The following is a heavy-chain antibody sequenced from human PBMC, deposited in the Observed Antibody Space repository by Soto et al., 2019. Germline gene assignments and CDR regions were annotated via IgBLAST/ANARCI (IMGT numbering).Heavy chain of an antibody. J-gene: IGHJ5*02. Sequence: QLQLQESGPGLVKPSETLSLTCTVSGGSISSSSFHWGWIRQPPGKGLEWIGSIYYSGSTYYSPSLKSRVAGSVETSKSQFARELSAVTAADTAVDYCARRERAAGTDWWFDPWGQGTLVTVAS. CDR1: GGSISSSSFH. D-gene: IGHD6-13*01. CDR3: ARRERAAGTDWWFDP. V-gene: IGHV4-39*01. CDR2: IYYSGST.